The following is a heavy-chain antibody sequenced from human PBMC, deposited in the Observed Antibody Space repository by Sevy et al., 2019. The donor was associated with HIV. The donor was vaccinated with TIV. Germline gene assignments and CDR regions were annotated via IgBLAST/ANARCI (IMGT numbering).Heavy chain of an antibody. D-gene: IGHD6-19*01. CDR3: ARGGGYWQWLPADYYYGMDV. CDR2: MNPNSGNT. Sequence: ASVKVSCKASGYTFTSYDINWVRQATGQGLEWMGWMNPNSGNTGYAQKFQGRVTMTRNTSISTAYMELSSLRSEDTAVYYCARGGGYWQWLPADYYYGMDVWGQGTTVTVSS. V-gene: IGHV1-8*01. CDR1: GYTFTSYD. J-gene: IGHJ6*02.